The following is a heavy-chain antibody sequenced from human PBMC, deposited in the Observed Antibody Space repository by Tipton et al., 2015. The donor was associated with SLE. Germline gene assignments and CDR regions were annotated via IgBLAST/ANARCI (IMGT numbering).Heavy chain of an antibody. Sequence: TLSLTCTVSGGSISSHYWSWIRQPPGKGLEWIGYIYYSGSTNYNPSLKSRVTISVDTSKNQFSLKLSSVTAADTAVYYCARERDGGSDYYYYGMDVWGQGTTVTVSS. V-gene: IGHV4-59*11. CDR2: IYYSGST. D-gene: IGHD3-16*01. CDR1: GGSISSHY. CDR3: ARERDGGSDYYYYGMDV. J-gene: IGHJ6*02.